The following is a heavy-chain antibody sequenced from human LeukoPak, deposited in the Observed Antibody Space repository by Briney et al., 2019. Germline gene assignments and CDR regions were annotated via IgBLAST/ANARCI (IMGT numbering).Heavy chain of an antibody. Sequence: GESLRLSCAASGFTFSSYGMHWVRQAPGKGLEWVAFIRYDGSNKYYADSVKGRFTISRDNSKNTLYLQMNSLRAEDTAVYYCAKDRGGHYDILTGFDYWGQGTLVTVSS. CDR1: GFTFSSYG. D-gene: IGHD3-9*01. CDR3: AKDRGGHYDILTGFDY. CDR2: IRYDGSNK. J-gene: IGHJ4*02. V-gene: IGHV3-30*02.